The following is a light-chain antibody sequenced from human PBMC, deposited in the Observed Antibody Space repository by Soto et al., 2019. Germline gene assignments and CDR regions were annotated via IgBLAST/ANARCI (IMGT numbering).Light chain of an antibody. CDR2: QVN. Sequence: QSALTQPPSASGSPGQSVTISCTGTSSDIGVFDFVSWYQQHPGKAPKVIIYQVNKRPSGVPDRFSGSKSGNTASLTVSGLRPEDEADYFCSSFAVSNSPYVFGTGTKVTVL. CDR3: SSFAVSNSPYV. CDR1: SSDIGVFDF. V-gene: IGLV2-8*01. J-gene: IGLJ1*01.